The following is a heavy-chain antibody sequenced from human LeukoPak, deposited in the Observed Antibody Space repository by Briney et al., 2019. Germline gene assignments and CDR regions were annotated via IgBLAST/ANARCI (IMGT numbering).Heavy chain of an antibody. V-gene: IGHV3-23*01. D-gene: IGHD3-3*01. Sequence: GGSLRLSCVGSGFTFRSHAMSWVRQAPEKGLEFVSGIYENGGTTYYADSVKGRFTISRDNSKNTLYLQMNSLRAEDTAVYYCAKGNDFWSGNFDYWGQGTLVTVSS. CDR1: GFTFRSHA. J-gene: IGHJ4*02. CDR3: AKGNDFWSGNFDY. CDR2: IYENGGTT.